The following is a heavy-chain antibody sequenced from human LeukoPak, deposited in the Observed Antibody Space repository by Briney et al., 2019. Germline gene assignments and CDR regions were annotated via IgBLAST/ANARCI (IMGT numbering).Heavy chain of an antibody. CDR2: IWYDGSNK. D-gene: IGHD3-10*01. J-gene: IGHJ4*02. V-gene: IGHV3-33*01. CDR1: GFTFSSYG. Sequence: GGSLRLSCAASGFTFSSYGMHWVRQAPGKGLEWVAVIWYDGSNKYYADSVKGRFTISRDNSKNTLYLQMNSLRAEDTAAYYCARDQRASLVRGVLDYWGQGTLVTVSS. CDR3: ARDQRASLVRGVLDY.